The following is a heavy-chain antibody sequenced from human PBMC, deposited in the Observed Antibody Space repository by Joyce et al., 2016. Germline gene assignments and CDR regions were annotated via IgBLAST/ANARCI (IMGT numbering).Heavy chain of an antibody. Sequence: VHLVQSGAEVKEPGASVKVSCKASGYTFTGFYVYWVRQAPGQGLELMVMINTMSGGTNYAQKFQGRVTLTRDTAANTHYMELTSLTSDDTAVFYCARDLTGSGWYYFDHWGQGTLVTVSS. CDR1: GYTFTGFY. D-gene: IGHD6-19*01. CDR2: INTMSGGT. J-gene: IGHJ4*02. V-gene: IGHV1-46*01. CDR3: ARDLTGSGWYYFDH.